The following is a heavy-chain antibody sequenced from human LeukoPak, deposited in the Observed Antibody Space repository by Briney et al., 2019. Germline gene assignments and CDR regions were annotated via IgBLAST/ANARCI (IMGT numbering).Heavy chain of an antibody. D-gene: IGHD3-10*01. V-gene: IGHV4-34*01. CDR2: INHSGST. J-gene: IGHJ6*04. CDR3: ARGPRMVRGVIYYYYYYGMDV. Sequence: SETLSLTCAVYGVSFSGYYWSWIRQPPGKGLEWIGEINHSGSTNYNPSLKGRVTISVDTSKNQFSLKLSSVTAADTAVYYCARGPRMVRGVIYYYYYYGMDVWGKGTTVTVSS. CDR1: GVSFSGYY.